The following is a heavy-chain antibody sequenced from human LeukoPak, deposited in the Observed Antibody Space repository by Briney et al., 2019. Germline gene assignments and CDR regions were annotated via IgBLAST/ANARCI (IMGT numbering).Heavy chain of an antibody. D-gene: IGHD1-14*01. CDR3: VKDRRNPYRPEGPFDP. J-gene: IGHJ5*02. V-gene: IGHV3-48*03. CDR2: ISSSGSTI. CDR1: GFTFSSYE. Sequence: GGSLRLSCAASGFTFSSYEMNWVRQAPGKGLEWVSYISSSGSTIYYADSVKGRFTISRDNAKNSLYLQMNSLRAEDTAVYYCVKDRRNPYRPEGPFDPWGQGTLVTVSS.